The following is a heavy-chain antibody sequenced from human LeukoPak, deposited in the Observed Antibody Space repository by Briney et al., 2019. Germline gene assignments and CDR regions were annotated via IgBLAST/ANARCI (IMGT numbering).Heavy chain of an antibody. CDR1: GGSVSSGTDH. V-gene: IGHV4-61*01. J-gene: IGHJ6*03. CDR2: INNSGST. D-gene: IGHD3-16*02. CDR3: ARSYYRYHVGVYYYYMDV. Sequence: SETLSLTCTVSGGSVSSGTDHWSWIRQPPGKGLEWIGDINNSGSTNHNPSLKSRVTISVDTSKNQFSLKVSSVTTADTAVYYCARSYYRYHVGVYYYYMDVWGKGTTVTVSS.